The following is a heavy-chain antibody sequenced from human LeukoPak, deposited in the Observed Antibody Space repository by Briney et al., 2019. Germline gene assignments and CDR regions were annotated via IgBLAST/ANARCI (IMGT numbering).Heavy chain of an antibody. CDR3: SKDISAGGLDV. CDR2: VFWNGVDK. CDR1: GFIVNVHA. V-gene: IGHV3-9*01. Sequence: SGRSLRLSCVACGFIVNVHAMHWVRHTPGKGVEWVAGVFWNGVDKGYADSVKRRFNILRDNAENSMYLQMNSLRIEDTALYYCSKDISAGGLDVWGPGTPVTVSS. J-gene: IGHJ6*02. D-gene: IGHD3-16*02.